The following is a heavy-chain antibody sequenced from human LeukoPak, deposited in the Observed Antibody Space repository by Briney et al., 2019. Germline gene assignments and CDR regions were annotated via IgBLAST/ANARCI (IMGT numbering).Heavy chain of an antibody. Sequence: SETLSLTCAVYGGSFSGYYWSWIRQPPGKGLEWIGYIYYSGSTNYNPSLKSRVTISVDTSKNQFSLKLSSVTAADTAVYYCARHGTTRRGSHLFDYWGQGTLVTVSS. CDR3: ARHGTTRRGSHLFDY. J-gene: IGHJ4*02. D-gene: IGHD1-7*01. V-gene: IGHV4-59*08. CDR1: GGSFSGYY. CDR2: IYYSGST.